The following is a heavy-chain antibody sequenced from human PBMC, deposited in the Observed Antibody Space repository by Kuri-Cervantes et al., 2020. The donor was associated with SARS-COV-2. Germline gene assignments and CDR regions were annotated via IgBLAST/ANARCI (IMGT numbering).Heavy chain of an antibody. J-gene: IGHJ6*02. D-gene: IGHD2-2*01. CDR1: GFTFSSYA. CDR2: ISGSGGNT. CDR3: AKEGRVPAARYYYYGMDV. V-gene: IGHV3-23*01. Sequence: GESLKISCAASGFTFSSYAMSWVRQAPGKGLEWVSSISGSGGNTYYADSVKGRFTISRDNSKNTLYLQMNSLRAEDTAVYYCAKEGRVPAARYYYYGMDVWGQGTTVTVSS.